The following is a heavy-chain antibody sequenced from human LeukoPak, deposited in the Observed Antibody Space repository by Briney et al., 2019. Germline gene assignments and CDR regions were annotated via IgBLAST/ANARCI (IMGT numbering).Heavy chain of an antibody. D-gene: IGHD2-15*01. CDR2: ISHGATT. Sequence: SETLSLTCTVSGHSISSPYYWAWIRQPPGKGLEWIGSISHGATTYYKPSLKSRLTISIDVSKNHFSLELTSVTAADTAVYYCASRVAATPQGWFDPWGQGTLVTVSS. J-gene: IGHJ5*02. CDR1: GHSISSPYY. V-gene: IGHV4-38-2*02. CDR3: ASRVAATPQGWFDP.